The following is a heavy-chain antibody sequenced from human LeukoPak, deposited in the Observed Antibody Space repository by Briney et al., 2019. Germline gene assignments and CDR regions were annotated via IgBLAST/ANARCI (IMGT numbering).Heavy chain of an antibody. Sequence: GESLKISCKGSGYSFTSYWIGWVRQMPGKGLEWMGIIYPGDSDTRYSPSFQGQVTISADKSISTAYLQWSSLKASDTAMYYCASPRRDGYYSDYYYGMDVWGQGTTVTVSS. D-gene: IGHD5-24*01. J-gene: IGHJ6*02. V-gene: IGHV5-51*01. CDR3: ASPRRDGYYSDYYYGMDV. CDR1: GYSFTSYW. CDR2: IYPGDSDT.